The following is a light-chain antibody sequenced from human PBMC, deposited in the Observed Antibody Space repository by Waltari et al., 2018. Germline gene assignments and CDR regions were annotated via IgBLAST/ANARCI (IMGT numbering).Light chain of an antibody. CDR2: DVS. CDR3: CSYAGSYTLYV. J-gene: IGLJ1*01. V-gene: IGLV2-11*01. CDR1: SSDVGGYDF. Sequence: QSALTQPRSVSGSPGQSVTISCTGTSSDVGGYDFVSCYQLHPGKAPKLMIYDVSKLPSGFADRFSGSKSGDTASLTISGLQAEDETDYYCCSYAGSYTLYVFGTGTRVTVL.